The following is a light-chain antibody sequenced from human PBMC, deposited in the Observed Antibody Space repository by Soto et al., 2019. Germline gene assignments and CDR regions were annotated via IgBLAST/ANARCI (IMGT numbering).Light chain of an antibody. CDR3: AAWDDSLNGPV. CDR1: SSNIGSNT. J-gene: IGLJ2*01. Sequence: QSVLTQPPSASGTPGQRVTISCSGSSSNIGSNTVNWYQQLPGPAPKLLIYSNNRRPSGVPDRFSGSKSGTSASLAISGLQSEDEDDYYCAAWDDSLNGPVFVGGTKLTVL. CDR2: SNN. V-gene: IGLV1-44*01.